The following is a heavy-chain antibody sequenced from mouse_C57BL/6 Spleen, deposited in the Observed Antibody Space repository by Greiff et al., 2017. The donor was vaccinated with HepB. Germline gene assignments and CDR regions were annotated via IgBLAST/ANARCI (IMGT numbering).Heavy chain of an antibody. J-gene: IGHJ4*01. CDR3: ARHEDDYYGSSTYAMDY. CDR1: GYTFTEYT. V-gene: IGHV1-62-2*01. Sequence: QVQLQQPGAELVKPGASVKLSCKASGYTFTEYTIHWVKQRSGQGLEWIGWFYPGSGSIKYNEKFKDKATLTADKSSSTVYMELSRLTSEDSAVYFCARHEDDYYGSSTYAMDYWGQGTSVTVSS. CDR2: FYPGSGSI. D-gene: IGHD1-1*01.